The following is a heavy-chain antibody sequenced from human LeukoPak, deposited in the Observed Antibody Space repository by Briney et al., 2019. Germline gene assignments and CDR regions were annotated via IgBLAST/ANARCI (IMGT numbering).Heavy chain of an antibody. Sequence: GASVKVSCKASGYTFTGYYMHWVRQAPGQGLEWMGWINPNSGGTNYAEKFQGRVTMTRDTSISTAYMELSRLRSDDTAVYYCARVFYGSRNFDYWGQGTLVTVSS. D-gene: IGHD3-10*01. CDR2: INPNSGGT. J-gene: IGHJ4*02. V-gene: IGHV1-2*02. CDR3: ARVFYGSRNFDY. CDR1: GYTFTGYY.